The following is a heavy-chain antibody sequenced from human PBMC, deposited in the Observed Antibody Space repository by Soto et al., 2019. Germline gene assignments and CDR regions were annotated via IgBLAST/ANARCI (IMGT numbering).Heavy chain of an antibody. CDR3: ARAPPKQQLVFWFDP. D-gene: IGHD6-13*01. CDR1: GYTFTSYA. CDR2: INAGNGNT. J-gene: IGHJ5*02. V-gene: IGHV1-3*01. Sequence: QVQLVQSGAEVKKPGASVKVSCKASGYTFTSYAMHWVRQAPGQRLEWMGWINAGNGNTKYSQKFQGRVTITRDTSASTAYMELSSLRSEDTAVYYCARAPPKQQLVFWFDPWGQGTLVTVSS.